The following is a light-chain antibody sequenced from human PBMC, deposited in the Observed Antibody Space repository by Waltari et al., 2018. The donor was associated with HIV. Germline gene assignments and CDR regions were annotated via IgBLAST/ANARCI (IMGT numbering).Light chain of an antibody. J-gene: IGLJ1*01. CDR2: EVP. CDR3: SSYAGSYTGV. Sequence: QSALTQPRSVSGSPGQSVAISCTGTSSDVGAYDYVSWYQQHPGKAPKLMIYEVPKRPAGISDRFSCSKSGNTASLTISGLQGEDEADYYCSSYAGSYTGVFGTGTKVTVL. V-gene: IGLV2-11*01. CDR1: SSDVGAYDY.